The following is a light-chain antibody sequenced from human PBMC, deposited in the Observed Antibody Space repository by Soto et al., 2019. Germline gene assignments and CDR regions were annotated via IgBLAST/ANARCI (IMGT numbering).Light chain of an antibody. CDR1: QSVVRD. J-gene: IGKJ4*01. CDR2: GAS. CDR3: QQYNNWLALT. V-gene: IGKV3-15*01. Sequence: EIGMTQSQATLSVSPGERVTLSCRASQSVVRDLAWYQQKPGQAPRLLIYGASTRATGIPARFSGSGSGTEFTLTISSLQSEDSAVYYCQQYNNWLALTFGGGTKVEIK.